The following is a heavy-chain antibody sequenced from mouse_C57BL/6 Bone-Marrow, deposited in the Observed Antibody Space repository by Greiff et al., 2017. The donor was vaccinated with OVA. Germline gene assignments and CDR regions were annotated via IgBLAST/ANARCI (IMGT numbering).Heavy chain of an antibody. CDR3: TRWTTVVASDY. D-gene: IGHD1-1*01. CDR2: ISSGGDYI. J-gene: IGHJ2*01. Sequence: EVQGVESGEGLVKPGGSLKLSCAASGFTFSSYAMSWVRQTPEKRLEWVAYISSGGDYIYYADTVKGRFTISRDNARHTLYLQMSSLKSEDTAMYYCTRWTTVVASDYWGQGTTLTVSS. CDR1: GFTFSSYA. V-gene: IGHV5-9-1*02.